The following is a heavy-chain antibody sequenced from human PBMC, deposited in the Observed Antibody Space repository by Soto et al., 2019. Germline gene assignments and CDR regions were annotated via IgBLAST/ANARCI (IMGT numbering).Heavy chain of an antibody. D-gene: IGHD3-9*01. J-gene: IGHJ6*03. V-gene: IGHV4-4*02. Sequence: SETLSLTCAVSGGSISSSNWWSWVRQPPGKGLEWIGEIYHSGSTNYNPSLKSRVTISVDKSKNQFSLKLSSVTAANTAVYYCARVDKQYYYYYYMDVWGKGTTVTVSS. CDR2: IYHSGST. CDR1: GGSISSSNW. CDR3: ARVDKQYYYYYYMDV.